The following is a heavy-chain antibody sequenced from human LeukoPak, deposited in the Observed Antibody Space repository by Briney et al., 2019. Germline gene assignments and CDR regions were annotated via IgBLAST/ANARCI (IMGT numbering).Heavy chain of an antibody. CDR1: GGTFSSYA. CDR2: IIPILGIA. J-gene: IGHJ4*02. CDR3: AEDDYSNYSVDY. Sequence: ASVKVSCKASGGTFSSYAISWVRQAPGQGLEWMGRIIPILGIANYAQKFQGRVTITADRSTSTAYMELSSLRSEDTAVYYCAEDDYSNYSVDYWGQGTLVTVSS. V-gene: IGHV1-69*04. D-gene: IGHD4-11*01.